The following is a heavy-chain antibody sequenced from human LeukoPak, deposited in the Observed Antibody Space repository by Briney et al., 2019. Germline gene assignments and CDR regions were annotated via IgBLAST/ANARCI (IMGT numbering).Heavy chain of an antibody. D-gene: IGHD3-22*01. CDR1: GGSISSDNYY. CDR3: ARLLYDGNGFYHFDC. CDR2: IHYTGNT. Sequence: SETLSLTCTVSGGSISSDNYYWGWIRRPPGKGLEWIGSIHYTGNTYDNPSLKSRVTISVDTSRNQVSLKLTSVTAADTAVYYCARLLYDGNGFYHFDCWGQGTLVTVSS. J-gene: IGHJ4*02. V-gene: IGHV4-39*01.